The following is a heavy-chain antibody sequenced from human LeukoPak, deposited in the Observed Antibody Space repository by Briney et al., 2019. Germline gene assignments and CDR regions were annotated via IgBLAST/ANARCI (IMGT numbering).Heavy chain of an antibody. CDR3: AHRFIAASSSRGFDP. CDR2: IYWDDDK. J-gene: IGHJ5*02. Sequence: ESGPKLVKPTQTLTLTCTFSGFSLSTSGVGVGWIRQPPGKALEWLALIYWDDDKRYSPSLKSRLTITKDTSKNQVVLTMTNMDPVDTATYFCAHRFIAASSSRGFDPWGQGTLVTVSS. D-gene: IGHD6-13*01. V-gene: IGHV2-5*02. CDR1: GFSLSTSGVG.